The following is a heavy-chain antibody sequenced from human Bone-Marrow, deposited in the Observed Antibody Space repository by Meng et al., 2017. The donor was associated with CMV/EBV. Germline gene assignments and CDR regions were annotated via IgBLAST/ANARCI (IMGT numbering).Heavy chain of an antibody. CDR1: GYSFTSYW. V-gene: IGHV5-51*01. J-gene: IGHJ3*02. CDR3: ARWGGRRGYSYGSEAFDI. CDR2: IYPGDSDT. Sequence: GESLKISCKGSGYSFTSYWIGWVRQMPGKGLEWMGIIYPGDSDTRYSPSFQGQVTISADKSISTAYLQWSSLKASDTAMYYCARWGGRRGYSYGSEAFDIWGQGTMVTVSS. D-gene: IGHD5-18*01.